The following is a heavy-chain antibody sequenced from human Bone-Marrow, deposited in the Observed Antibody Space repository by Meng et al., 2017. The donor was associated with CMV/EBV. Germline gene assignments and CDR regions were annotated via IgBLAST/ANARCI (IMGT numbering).Heavy chain of an antibody. CDR3: ARGENFWSGYYYYYGMDV. D-gene: IGHD3-3*01. V-gene: IGHV3-48*03. CDR1: GFTFSSYE. Sequence: GESLKISCAASGFTFSSYEMNWVRQAPGKGLEWVSYISSSGSTIYYADSVKGRFTISRDNAKNSLYLQMNSLRAEDTAVYYCARGENFWSGYYYYYGMDVRGQGTTVTVSS. CDR2: ISSSGSTI. J-gene: IGHJ6*02.